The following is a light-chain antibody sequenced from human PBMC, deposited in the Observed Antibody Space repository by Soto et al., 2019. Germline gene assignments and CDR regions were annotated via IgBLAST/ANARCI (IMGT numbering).Light chain of an antibody. CDR1: SSNSGAGYD. CDR2: GNS. Sequence: QSVLTQPPSVSGAPGQRVTISCTGSSSNSGAGYDVHWYQQLPETAPKLLIYGNSNRPSGVPDRFSGSKSGTSASLAITGLQAEDEADYYCQSYDTSLSALVFGGGTKLTVL. V-gene: IGLV1-40*01. CDR3: QSYDTSLSALV. J-gene: IGLJ3*02.